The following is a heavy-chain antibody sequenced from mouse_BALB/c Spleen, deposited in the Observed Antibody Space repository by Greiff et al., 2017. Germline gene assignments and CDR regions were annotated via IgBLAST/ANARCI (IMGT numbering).Heavy chain of an antibody. CDR3: ASPDYYGSNYFDY. D-gene: IGHD1-1*01. J-gene: IGHJ2*01. CDR1: GFNIKDTY. CDR2: IDPANGNT. V-gene: IGHV14-3*02. Sequence: VQLKESGAELVKPGASVKLSCTASGFNIKDTYMHWVKQRPEQGLEWIGRIDPANGNTKYDPKFQGKATITADTSSNTAYLQLSSLTSEDTAVYYCASPDYYGSNYFDYWGQGTTLTVSS.